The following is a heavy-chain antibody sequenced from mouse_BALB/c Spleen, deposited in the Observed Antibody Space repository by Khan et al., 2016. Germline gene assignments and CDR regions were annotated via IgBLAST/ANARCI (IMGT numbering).Heavy chain of an antibody. V-gene: IGHV3-2*02. J-gene: IGHJ2*01. Sequence: EVKLEVSGPGLVKPSQSLSLTCTVTGYSITSDYAWNWIRQFPGNKLEWMGYISYSGSTSYNPSLKSRISITRDTSKNQFFLQLNSVTTEDTATYYCARLDYGSSYYFDYWGQGTTLTVSS. D-gene: IGHD1-1*01. CDR2: ISYSGST. CDR3: ARLDYGSSYYFDY. CDR1: GYSITSDYA.